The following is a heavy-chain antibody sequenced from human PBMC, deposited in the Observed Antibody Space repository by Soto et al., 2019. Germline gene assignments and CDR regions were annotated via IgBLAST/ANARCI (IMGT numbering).Heavy chain of an antibody. J-gene: IGHJ4*02. V-gene: IGHV3-23*01. CDR2: ISGSGGST. CDR1: GFTFSSYA. D-gene: IGHD3-3*01. CDR3: AKENDFWSGYYGSPYFDY. Sequence: GGSLRLSCAASGFTFSSYAMSWFRQAPGKGLEWVSAISGSGGSTYYADSVKGRLTISRDNSKNTLYLQMNSLRAEDTAVYYCAKENDFWSGYYGSPYFDYWGQGTLVTVSS.